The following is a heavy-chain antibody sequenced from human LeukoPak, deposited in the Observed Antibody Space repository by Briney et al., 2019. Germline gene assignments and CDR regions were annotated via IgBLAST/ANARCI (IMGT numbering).Heavy chain of an antibody. CDR1: GFTFTTYS. CDR2: INSDGSST. Sequence: GVSQRLSCAASGFTFTTYSMHWVRQAPGEGLVWVSRINSDGSSTSYADSVKGRFTISRDNAKNTLYLQMNSLRAEDTAVYYCARDRGYGYLFDYWGQGTLVTVSS. CDR3: ARDRGYGYLFDY. V-gene: IGHV3-74*01. J-gene: IGHJ4*02. D-gene: IGHD5-18*01.